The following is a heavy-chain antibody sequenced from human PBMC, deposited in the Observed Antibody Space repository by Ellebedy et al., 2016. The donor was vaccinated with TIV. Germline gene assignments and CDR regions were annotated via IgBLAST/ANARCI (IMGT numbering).Heavy chain of an antibody. V-gene: IGHV4-59*08. CDR3: ARHAMGYCSGGSCSLAFDI. CDR1: GGSISSYY. CDR2: IYYSGST. Sequence: MPSETLSLTCTVSGGSISSYYWSRIRQPPGKGLEWIGYIYYSGSTNYNPSLKSRVTISVDTSKNQFSLKLSSVTAADTAVYYCARHAMGYCSGGSCSLAFDIWGQGTMVTVSS. D-gene: IGHD2-15*01. J-gene: IGHJ3*02.